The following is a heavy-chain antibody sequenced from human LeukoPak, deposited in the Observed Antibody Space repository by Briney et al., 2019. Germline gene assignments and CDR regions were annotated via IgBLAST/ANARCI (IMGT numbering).Heavy chain of an antibody. D-gene: IGHD3-22*01. CDR2: ISSDGSNK. V-gene: IGHV3-30-3*01. Sequence: GRSLRLSCAVSGFSFGSYSMHWVRQAPGKGLEWAAVISSDGSNKYYADSVKGRFTISRDNSKNTLYLQMNSLRAEDTAVYYCARGKNYYDKPPLDYWGQGTLVAVSS. J-gene: IGHJ4*02. CDR1: GFSFGSYS. CDR3: ARGKNYYDKPPLDY.